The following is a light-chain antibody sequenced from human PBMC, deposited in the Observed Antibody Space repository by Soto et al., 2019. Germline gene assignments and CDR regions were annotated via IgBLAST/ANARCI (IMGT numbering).Light chain of an antibody. J-gene: IGKJ3*01. CDR3: QQSYSTLFP. Sequence: DIQMTQSPSSLSASVGDRVTITCRASQSISSYLNWYQQKPGKAPKLLIYAASSLQSGVQSRFSGSGSWTDFTLTISSLQPEDFATYYCQQSYSTLFPFGPGTKVDIK. CDR2: AAS. V-gene: IGKV1-39*01. CDR1: QSISSY.